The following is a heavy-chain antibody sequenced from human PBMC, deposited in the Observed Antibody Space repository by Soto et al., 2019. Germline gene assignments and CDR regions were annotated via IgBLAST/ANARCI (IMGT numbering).Heavy chain of an antibody. V-gene: IGHV1-24*01. D-gene: IGHD3-22*01. CDR1: GYTLTEFS. J-gene: IGHJ4*02. CDR3: ATDDSHCYYTFDY. CDR2: FDPEDGEA. Sequence: ASVKVSCKVSGYTLTEFSMHWVRQSPGKGLEWMGVFDPEDGEAIYAPKFQGRVTLTEDTSTDTAYLELSSLTSEDTAIYYCATDDSHCYYTFDYWGQGSRVT.